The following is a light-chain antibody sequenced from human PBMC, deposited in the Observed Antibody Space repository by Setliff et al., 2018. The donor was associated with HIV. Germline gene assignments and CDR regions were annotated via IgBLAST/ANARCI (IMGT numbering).Light chain of an antibody. CDR3: CSYATGTSYV. CDR1: NTDVGGYNY. Sequence: QSALTQPASVSGSPGQSITISCTGTNTDVGGYNYVSWYQHHPGKAPRLVIYDVNMRPAGVSNRFSGSKSGNTASLTISGLQAEDEADYYRCSYATGTSYVFGSGTKVTV. V-gene: IGLV2-23*02. J-gene: IGLJ1*01. CDR2: DVN.